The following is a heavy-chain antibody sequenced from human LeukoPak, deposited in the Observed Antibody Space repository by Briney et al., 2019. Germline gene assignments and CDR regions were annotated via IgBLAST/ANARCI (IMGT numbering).Heavy chain of an antibody. D-gene: IGHD6-19*01. J-gene: IGHJ4*02. CDR1: GYTFTSYG. CDR3: ASTEQQLVRSSSGWYPSDY. V-gene: IGHV1-18*01. CDR2: ISAYNGNT. Sequence: GASVKVSCKASGYTFTSYGISWVRQAPGQGLEWMGWISAYNGNTNYAQKLQGRVTMTTDTSTSTAYMELRSLRSDDTAVYYCASTEQQLVRSSSGWYPSDYWGQGTLVTVSS.